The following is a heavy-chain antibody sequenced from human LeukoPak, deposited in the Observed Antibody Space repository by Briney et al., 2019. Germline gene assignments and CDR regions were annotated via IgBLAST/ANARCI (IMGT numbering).Heavy chain of an antibody. Sequence: PGGSLRLSCTVSGFTITNNWKYWVRQAPGRGLVWVSRIKMDERSAVYADSVKGRFIISRDNAKNTVYLQMNSLRADDTAVYYCATVFKGSSLQDYWGQGTLVTVSS. D-gene: IGHD3-10*01. V-gene: IGHV3-74*03. CDR3: ATVFKGSSLQDY. J-gene: IGHJ4*02. CDR1: GFTITNNW. CDR2: IKMDERSA.